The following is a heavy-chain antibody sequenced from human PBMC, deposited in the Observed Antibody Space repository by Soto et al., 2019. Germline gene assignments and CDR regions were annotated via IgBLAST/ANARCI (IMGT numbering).Heavy chain of an antibody. J-gene: IGHJ6*02. D-gene: IGHD2-15*01. CDR3: AREDGGGERDYCGLDV. CDR2: IHYSGSI. Sequence: SSETLSLTCTVSGGSISYEYYHWTWIRQSPGKGLEWIGYIHYSGSIIYNPSFKSRVTISVDTSKNQFSLQLSSVTAAATAVYFCAREDGGGERDYCGLDVWGQGTTVTVSS. V-gene: IGHV4-30-4*08. CDR1: GGSISYEYYH.